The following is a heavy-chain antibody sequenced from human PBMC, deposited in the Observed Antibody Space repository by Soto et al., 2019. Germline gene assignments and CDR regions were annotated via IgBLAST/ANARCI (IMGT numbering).Heavy chain of an antibody. V-gene: IGHV4-59*01. Sequence: QVQLQESGPGLVKPSETLSLTCTVSGGSINSYYWSWIRQPPGKGLEWIGYIYYSGSTNYNPSLKRRVTLSVDTAKNQFSLKLSSVTAADTAVYYCVRSNYFDYWGQGTLVTVSS. CDR2: IYYSGST. J-gene: IGHJ4*02. CDR1: GGSINSYY. CDR3: VRSNYFDY.